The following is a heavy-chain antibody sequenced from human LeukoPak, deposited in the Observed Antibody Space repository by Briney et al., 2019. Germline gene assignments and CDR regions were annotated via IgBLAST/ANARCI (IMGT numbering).Heavy chain of an antibody. CDR1: GGTFSSYA. D-gene: IGHD4-23*01. Sequence: ASVKVSCKASGGTFSSYAISWVRQAPGQGLEWMGWINPNSGGTNYAQKFQGRVTMTRDTSISAAYMELSRLRSDDTAVYYCARDQGLAVRWYDYWGKGTTVTVSS. J-gene: IGHJ6*04. CDR3: ARDQGLAVRWYDY. CDR2: INPNSGGT. V-gene: IGHV1-2*02.